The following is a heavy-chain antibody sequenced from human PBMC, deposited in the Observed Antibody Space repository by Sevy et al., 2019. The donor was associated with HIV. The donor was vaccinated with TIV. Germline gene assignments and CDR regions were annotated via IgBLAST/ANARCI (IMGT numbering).Heavy chain of an antibody. V-gene: IGHV3-53*01. CDR3: ARGITMMDDAFDI. D-gene: IGHD3-22*01. CDR2: IYSGGST. Sequence: GGSLRLSCAASGFIVSSNYMSWVHQAPGKGLEWVSVIYSGGSTYYADSVKGRFTISSDSSKDTLYLQMNSLRAEDTAVYYCARGITMMDDAFDIWGQGTMVTVSS. CDR1: GFIVSSNY. J-gene: IGHJ3*02.